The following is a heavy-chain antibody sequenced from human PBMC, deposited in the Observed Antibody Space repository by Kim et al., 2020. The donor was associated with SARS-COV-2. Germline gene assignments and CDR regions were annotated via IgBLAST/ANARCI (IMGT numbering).Heavy chain of an antibody. V-gene: IGHV3-11*06. CDR3: ATDYYYYDSSGYELTLGY. Sequence: KGRFTISRDNAKNSLYLQMNSLRAEDTAVYYCATDYYYYDSSGYELTLGYWGQGTLVTVSS. D-gene: IGHD3-22*01. J-gene: IGHJ4*02.